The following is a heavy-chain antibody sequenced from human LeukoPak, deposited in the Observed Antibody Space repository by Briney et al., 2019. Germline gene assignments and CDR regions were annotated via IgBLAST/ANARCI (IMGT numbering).Heavy chain of an antibody. V-gene: IGHV4-59*02. CDR1: GGSVSSYY. D-gene: IGHD3-9*01. Sequence: SETLSLTCAVSGGSVSSYYWSWIRQPPGKGLEWIGYIHNSGSTNYNPSLKSRVTMSVDTSKNQFSLKLSSVTAADTAVYYCARGGGCDILTGYQTWGQGTLVTVSS. J-gene: IGHJ4*02. CDR3: ARGGGCDILTGYQT. CDR2: IHNSGST.